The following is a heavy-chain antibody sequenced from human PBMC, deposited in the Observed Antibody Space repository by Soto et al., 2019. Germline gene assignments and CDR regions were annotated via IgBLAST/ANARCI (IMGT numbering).Heavy chain of an antibody. Sequence: EVQLLESGGGLVQPGGSLRLSCAASGFTFYRYDMFWVRQTPRRGLEWVSFISGSGGRIVYGEFVRGRFTASRDNAEDTLSLQMNTLAFDDTGVYYCVRRGSETGWYYDQWGQGTLVAVSS. J-gene: IGHJ4*02. CDR1: GFTFYRYD. D-gene: IGHD6-19*01. CDR3: VRRGSETGWYYDQ. CDR2: ISGSGGRI. V-gene: IGHV3-23*02.